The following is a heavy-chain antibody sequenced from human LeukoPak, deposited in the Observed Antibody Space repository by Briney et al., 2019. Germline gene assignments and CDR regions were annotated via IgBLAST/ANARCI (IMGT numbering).Heavy chain of an antibody. Sequence: PGGSLRLSCAASGFTFSSYEMNWARQAPGKGLEWVSYISSSGNNIYYADSVKGLFTISRENAKNSLYLQLNSLRDEDTAVYYCARDGSPYSGSSDCFDYWGQGTLVTVSS. CDR2: ISSSGNNI. J-gene: IGHJ4*02. CDR1: GFTFSSYE. CDR3: ARDGSPYSGSSDCFDY. D-gene: IGHD1-26*01. V-gene: IGHV3-48*03.